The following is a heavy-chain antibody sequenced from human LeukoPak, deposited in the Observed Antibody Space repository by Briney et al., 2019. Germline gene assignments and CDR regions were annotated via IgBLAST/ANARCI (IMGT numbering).Heavy chain of an antibody. D-gene: IGHD4-23*01. CDR3: ARDESTVAGGNYYYYYMDV. CDR2: ISSSSSYI. J-gene: IGHJ6*03. Sequence: GGSLRLSCAASGFTFSSYSMNWVRQAPGKGLEWVSSISSSSSYIYYADSVKGRFTISRDNAKNSLYLQMNSLRAEDTAVYYCARDESTVAGGNYYYYYMDVWGKGTTVTVSS. CDR1: GFTFSSYS. V-gene: IGHV3-21*01.